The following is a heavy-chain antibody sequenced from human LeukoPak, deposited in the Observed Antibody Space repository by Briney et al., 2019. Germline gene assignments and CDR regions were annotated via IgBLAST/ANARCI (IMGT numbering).Heavy chain of an antibody. J-gene: IGHJ6*03. CDR3: ARDRDCTSTSCYYYYMDV. D-gene: IGHD2-2*01. CDR1: GYTFTGYL. CDR2: INPNSGGA. Sequence: ASVKVSYKASGYTFTGYLTHWVRQAPGQGLEWMGWINPNSGGAIYPQKFRGRVTMTRDTSISTAFMELSRLTSDDTAVYYCARDRDCTSTSCYYYYMDVWGKGTTVGVSS. V-gene: IGHV1-2*02.